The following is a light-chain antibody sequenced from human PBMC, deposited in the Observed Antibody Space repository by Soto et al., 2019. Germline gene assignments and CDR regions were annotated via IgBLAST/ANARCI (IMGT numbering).Light chain of an antibody. CDR2: EVS. J-gene: IGLJ1*01. V-gene: IGLV2-14*01. CDR1: SSDVGAYSY. Sequence: QSALTQPASVSGSPGQSITISCTGTSSDVGAYSYVSWYQQHPGKAPKLMIYEVSNRLAGVSNRFSGSKSVNTASPTISGLQAEDEADYYCSSYTTTSSYVFGTGTKVTVL. CDR3: SSYTTTSSYV.